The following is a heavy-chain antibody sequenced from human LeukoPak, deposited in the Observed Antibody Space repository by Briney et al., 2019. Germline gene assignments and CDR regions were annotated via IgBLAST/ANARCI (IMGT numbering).Heavy chain of an antibody. J-gene: IGHJ4*02. D-gene: IGHD6-13*01. CDR1: GGSFSGYY. V-gene: IGHV4-34*01. CDR3: ARGRRRSSSWYPGKRIFDY. Sequence: SETLSLTCAVYGGSFSGYYWSWIRQPPGKGLEWIGEINHSGSTNYNPSLKSRVTISVDTSKNQFSLKLSSVTAADTAVYYCARGRRRSSSWYPGKRIFDYWGQGTLVTVSS. CDR2: INHSGST.